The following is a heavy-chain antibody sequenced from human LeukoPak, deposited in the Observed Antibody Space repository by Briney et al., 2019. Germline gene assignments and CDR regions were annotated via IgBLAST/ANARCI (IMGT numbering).Heavy chain of an antibody. D-gene: IGHD3-22*01. V-gene: IGHV4-59*01. CDR2: IYYSGST. J-gene: IGHJ6*02. CDR3: ARDRLDYYDSSGYYFYYYGMDV. CDR1: GGSISSYY. Sequence: SETLSLTCTVSGGSISSYYWSWIRQPPGKGLEWIGYIYYSGSTNYNPSLKSRVTISVDTSKNQFSLKLSSVTAADTAVYYCARDRLDYYDSSGYYFYYYGMDVWGQGTTVTVSS.